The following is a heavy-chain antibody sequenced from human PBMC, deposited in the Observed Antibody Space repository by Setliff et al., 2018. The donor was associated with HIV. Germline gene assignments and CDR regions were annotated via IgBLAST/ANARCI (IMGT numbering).Heavy chain of an antibody. V-gene: IGHV4-59*11. CDR1: GGSFSSHY. CDR3: ARDKTYCNYSRCSRAGWYFDL. CDR2: IYYSGST. Sequence: SETLSLTCAVYGGSFSSHYWSWIRQPPGKGLEWIGSIYYSGSTNYNPSLKSRVTISVDTSKNQFSLKLSSVTAADTAVYYCARDKTYCNYSRCSRAGWYFDLWGRGTLVTVSS. D-gene: IGHD2-2*01. J-gene: IGHJ2*01.